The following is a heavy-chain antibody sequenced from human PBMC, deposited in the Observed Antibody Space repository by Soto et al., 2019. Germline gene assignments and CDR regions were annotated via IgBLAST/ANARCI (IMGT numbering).Heavy chain of an antibody. CDR3: VKEGYMRSDWYGQFDY. CDR2: ISSYGADT. CDR1: GFTFNSYA. D-gene: IGHD6-19*01. V-gene: IGHV3-64D*06. Sequence: GGSLRLSCSASGFTFNSYAMHWVRQAPGKGLEFVSAISSYGADTYYADSVKGRFAISRDNSKHTLYLQMSSLRAEDTALYYCVKEGYMRSDWYGQFDYWGQGALVTVSS. J-gene: IGHJ4*02.